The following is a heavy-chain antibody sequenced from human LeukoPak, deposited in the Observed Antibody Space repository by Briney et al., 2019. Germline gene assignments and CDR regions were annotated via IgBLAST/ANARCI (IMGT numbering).Heavy chain of an antibody. D-gene: IGHD6-19*01. CDR3: AKDYHSSGWYFDY. CDR2: ISYDGSNK. J-gene: IGHJ4*02. V-gene: IGHV3-30*18. Sequence: GRSLRLSCAASGFTFSSYGIHWVRQAPGKGLEWVAVISYDGSNKYYADSVKGRFTISRDNSKNTLYLQMNSLRAEDTAVYYCAKDYHSSGWYFDYWGQGTLVTVSS. CDR1: GFTFSSYG.